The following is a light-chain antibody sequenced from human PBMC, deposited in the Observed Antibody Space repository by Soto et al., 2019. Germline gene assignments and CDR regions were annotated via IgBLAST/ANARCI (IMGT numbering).Light chain of an antibody. CDR3: VHGPQTPPYT. J-gene: IGKJ2*01. Sequence: EIVLTQSPGTLSLSPGERAALSCRASQSVSSTYLAWYQQKPGQAPRLLIYGASSRATGVPDRFSGRGSGTDFTLRISRVEAEDVGVYYCVHGPQTPPYTFGQGTRLEIK. CDR2: GAS. V-gene: IGKV3-20*01. CDR1: QSVSSTY.